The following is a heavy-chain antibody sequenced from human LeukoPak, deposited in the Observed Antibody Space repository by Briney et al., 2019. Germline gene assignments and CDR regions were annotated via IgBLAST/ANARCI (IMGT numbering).Heavy chain of an antibody. CDR1: GYTFTTYY. D-gene: IGHD5-24*01. Sequence: ASVKVSCKASGYTFTTYYMHWVRQAPGQGLEWMGIINPSVGSTIYAQRFQGRVTMTRDTSTSTVFVELSSLRSEDTAVYFCARDSEMATIEGFDYWGQGTLVTVSS. CDR2: INPSVGST. J-gene: IGHJ4*02. V-gene: IGHV1-46*01. CDR3: ARDSEMATIEGFDY.